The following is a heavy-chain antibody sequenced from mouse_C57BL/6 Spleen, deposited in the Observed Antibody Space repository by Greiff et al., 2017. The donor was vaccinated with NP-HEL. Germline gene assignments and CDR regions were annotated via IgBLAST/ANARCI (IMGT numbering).Heavy chain of an antibody. D-gene: IGHD2-2*01. J-gene: IGHJ2*01. CDR3: ARSTMVTTGFDY. CDR1: GFNINNTY. Sequence: VQLQQSVAELVRPGASVKLSCTASGFNINNTYMHWVKQRPEQGLEWIGRIDPANGNTKYAPKFQGKATITADTSSNTAYLQLSSLTSEDTAIYYCARSTMVTTGFDYWGQGTTLTVSS. CDR2: IDPANGNT. V-gene: IGHV14-3*01.